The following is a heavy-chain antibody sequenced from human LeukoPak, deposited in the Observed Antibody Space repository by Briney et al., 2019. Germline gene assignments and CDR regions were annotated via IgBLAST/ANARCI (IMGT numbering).Heavy chain of an antibody. V-gene: IGHV3-23*01. J-gene: IGHJ4*02. Sequence: GGSLRLSCAASGFTFSSYAMSWVRQAPGKWLEWVSAISGSGGSTYYADSVKGRFTIYRDNSKNTPYLQMNSLRAEDTAVYYCAKDTNYYDSSGYLYYFDYWGQGTLVTVSS. D-gene: IGHD3-22*01. CDR3: AKDTNYYDSSGYLYYFDY. CDR1: GFTFSSYA. CDR2: ISGSGGST.